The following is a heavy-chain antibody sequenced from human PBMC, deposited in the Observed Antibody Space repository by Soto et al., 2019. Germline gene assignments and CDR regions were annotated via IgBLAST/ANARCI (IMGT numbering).Heavy chain of an antibody. J-gene: IGHJ4*02. V-gene: IGHV4-30-2*01. CDR2: IYHSRST. CDR3: ARGQYSYGPDY. D-gene: IGHD5-18*01. Sequence: SETLSLTCALSGGCISSGGYSWSWIRQPPGEGLEWIGYIYHSRSTYYKPSLKSRVTISVDRSKNQFSLKLSSVTAADTAVYYCARGQYSYGPDYWGQGTLVTVSS. CDR1: GGCISSGGYS.